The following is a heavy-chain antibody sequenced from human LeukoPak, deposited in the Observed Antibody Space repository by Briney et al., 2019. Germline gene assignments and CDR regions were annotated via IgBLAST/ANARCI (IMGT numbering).Heavy chain of an antibody. CDR1: GFTFSSYA. CDR2: ISYDGSSK. Sequence: GSLRLSCAASGFTFSSYAMHWVRQAPGKGLEWVAVISYDGSSKDYADSVKGRFTISRDNSKNTLYLQMNSLRAEDTAVYYCARLIGWSRFDPWGQGALVTVSS. V-gene: IGHV3-30-3*01. CDR3: ARLIGWSRFDP. J-gene: IGHJ5*02. D-gene: IGHD6-19*01.